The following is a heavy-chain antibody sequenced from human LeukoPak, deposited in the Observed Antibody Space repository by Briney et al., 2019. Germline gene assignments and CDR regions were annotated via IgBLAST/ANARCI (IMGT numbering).Heavy chain of an antibody. CDR3: AKYGGSGTQYNWFDP. J-gene: IGHJ5*02. CDR1: GFTFSSYW. CDR2: INSDGTST. Sequence: GGSLRLSCAASGFTFSSYWMHWVRQVPGKGLVWVSRINSDGTSTSYADSVKGRFTISRDNSNNTLYLQMNSLRAEDTALYYCAKYGGSGTQYNWFDPWGQGTLVTVSS. D-gene: IGHD3-10*01. V-gene: IGHV3-74*01.